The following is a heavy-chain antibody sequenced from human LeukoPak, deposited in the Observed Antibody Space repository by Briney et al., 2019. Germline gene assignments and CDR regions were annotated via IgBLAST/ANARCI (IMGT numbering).Heavy chain of an antibody. D-gene: IGHD3-22*01. CDR3: AKDLVYYDSSGYSGI. CDR2: ISYDGSNK. CDR1: GFTFSSYG. Sequence: GGSLRLSCAASGFTFSSYGMHWVRQAPGKGLEWVAVISYDGSNKYYADSVKGRFTISRDNSKNTLYLQMNSLRAEDTAVYYCAKDLVYYDSSGYSGIWGQGTLVTVSS. V-gene: IGHV3-30*18. J-gene: IGHJ4*02.